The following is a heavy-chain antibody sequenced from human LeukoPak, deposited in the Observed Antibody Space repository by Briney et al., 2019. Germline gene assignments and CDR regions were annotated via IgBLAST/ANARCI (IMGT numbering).Heavy chain of an antibody. CDR1: GFTFSSYG. CDR2: INSDVSST. J-gene: IGHJ3*02. CDR3: AREDYYVQRGAFDI. Sequence: GRSLRLSCAASGFTFSSYGMHWVRQAPGKGLVWVSRINSDVSSTSYADSVKGRFTISRDNAKNTLYVQMNSLRAEDTAVYYCAREDYYVQRGAFDIWGQGTMVTVSS. V-gene: IGHV3-74*01. D-gene: IGHD3-10*02.